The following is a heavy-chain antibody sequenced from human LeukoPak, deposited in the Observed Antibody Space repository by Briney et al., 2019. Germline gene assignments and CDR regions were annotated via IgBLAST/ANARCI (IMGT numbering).Heavy chain of an antibody. CDR1: GFTFSSYS. Sequence: GGSLRLSCAASGFTFSSYSMNWVRQAPGKGLEWVSSISSSSSYIYYADSVKGRFTISRDNAKNSLYLQMNSLRAEDTAVYYCAKFFTGEYVRAFDIWGQGTMVTVSS. CDR2: ISSSSSYI. D-gene: IGHD3-10*02. V-gene: IGHV3-21*01. CDR3: AKFFTGEYVRAFDI. J-gene: IGHJ3*02.